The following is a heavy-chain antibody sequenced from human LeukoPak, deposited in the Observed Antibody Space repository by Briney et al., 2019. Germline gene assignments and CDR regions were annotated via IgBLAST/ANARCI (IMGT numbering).Heavy chain of an antibody. CDR1: GFTVSSNY. J-gene: IGHJ6*02. V-gene: IGHV3-53*01. CDR3: AGSLVKRFVGNGMDV. CDR2: IYSGGST. Sequence: GGSLRLSCAASGFTVSSNYMSWVRQAPGEGLEWVSVIYSGGSTYYADSVKGRFTISRDNSKNTLYLQMNSLRAEDTAVYYCAGSLVKRFVGNGMDVWGQGTTVTVSS. D-gene: IGHD6-13*01.